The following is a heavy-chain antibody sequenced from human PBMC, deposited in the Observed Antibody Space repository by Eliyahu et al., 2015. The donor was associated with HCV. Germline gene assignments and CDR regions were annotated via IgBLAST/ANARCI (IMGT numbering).Heavy chain of an antibody. Sequence: EVQLVESGGGLVQPGRSLRLSCAASGFTFDDYAMHWVRQAPGKGLEWVSGISWNSGSIGYADSVKGRFTISRDNAKNSLYLQMNSLRAEDTALYYCAKGSIAAAVYYFDYWGQGTLVTVSS. D-gene: IGHD6-13*01. V-gene: IGHV3-9*01. J-gene: IGHJ4*02. CDR1: GFTFDDYA. CDR3: AKGSIAAAVYYFDY. CDR2: ISWNSGSI.